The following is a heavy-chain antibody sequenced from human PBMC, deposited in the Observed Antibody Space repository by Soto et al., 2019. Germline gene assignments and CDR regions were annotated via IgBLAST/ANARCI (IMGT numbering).Heavy chain of an antibody. D-gene: IGHD2-2*02. CDR3: ARDGGVMIPGAIGGGYGWDG. V-gene: IGHV3-11*06. Sequence: GVPLRLSCAASGLTFSDYYMSWIRQAPGKGLEWLSYISGRNTFTQYADSVKGRFTISRDNAKNSLYLQLNSLTAEDTAVCYCARDGGVMIPGAIGGGYGWDGWGRGPTGGESS. J-gene: IGHJ6*01. CDR2: ISGRNTFT. CDR1: GLTFSDYY.